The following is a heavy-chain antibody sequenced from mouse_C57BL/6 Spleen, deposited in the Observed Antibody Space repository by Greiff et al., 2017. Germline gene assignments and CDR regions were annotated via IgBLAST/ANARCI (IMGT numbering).Heavy chain of an antibody. CDR1: GYTFTSYG. Sequence: VQVVESGAELARPGASVKLSCKASGYTFTSYGISWVKQRTGQGLEWIGEIYPRSGNTYYNEKFKGKATLTADKSSSTAYMELRSLTSEDSAVYFWARRGIYDGPWYFDVWGTGTTVTVSS. CDR3: ARRGIYDGPWYFDV. D-gene: IGHD2-3*01. CDR2: IYPRSGNT. V-gene: IGHV1-81*01. J-gene: IGHJ1*03.